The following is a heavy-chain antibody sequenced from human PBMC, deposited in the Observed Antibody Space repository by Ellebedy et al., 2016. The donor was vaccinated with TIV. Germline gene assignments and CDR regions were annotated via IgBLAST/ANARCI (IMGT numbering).Heavy chain of an antibody. J-gene: IGHJ4*02. CDR3: ARDLVQFESRGYYSEY. D-gene: IGHD3-22*01. CDR2: INAYNGNT. CDR1: GYIFTIYG. Sequence: ASVKVSCKASGYIFTIYGINWVRQAPGQGLDWMGWINAYNGNTKYAQKFQGRVSMTTDTSTSTAYMELRSLRYDDTALYYCARDLVQFESRGYYSEYWGQGTLVTVSS. V-gene: IGHV1-18*04.